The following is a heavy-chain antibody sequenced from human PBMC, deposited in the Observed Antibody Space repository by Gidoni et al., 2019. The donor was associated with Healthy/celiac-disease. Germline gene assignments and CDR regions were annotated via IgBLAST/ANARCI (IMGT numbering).Heavy chain of an antibody. D-gene: IGHD6-13*01. CDR1: GFTFSGSA. CDR3: TSSAGYSSSWGPFYYYYMDV. V-gene: IGHV3-73*02. Sequence: EVQLVESGGGLVQPGGSLKLSCAASGFTFSGSAMHWVRQASGQGLEWVGRIRSKANSYATAYAASVKGRFTISRDDSKNTAYLQMNSLKTEDTAVYYCTSSAGYSSSWGPFYYYYMDVWGKGTTVTVSS. J-gene: IGHJ6*03. CDR2: IRSKANSYAT.